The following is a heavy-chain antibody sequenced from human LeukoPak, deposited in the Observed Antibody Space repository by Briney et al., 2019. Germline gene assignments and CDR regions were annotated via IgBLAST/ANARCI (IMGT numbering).Heavy chain of an antibody. CDR1: GFTFSSYS. Sequence: SGGSLRLSCAASGFTFSSYSMNWVRQAPGKGLEWVSYISSSSYIYYADSVKGRFTISRDNAKNSLYLQMNSLRAEDTAVYYCARDRKIGYSSGWYLTPYYFDYWGQGTLVTVSS. CDR2: ISSSSYI. V-gene: IGHV3-21*01. CDR3: ARDRKIGYSSGWYLTPYYFDY. J-gene: IGHJ4*02. D-gene: IGHD6-19*01.